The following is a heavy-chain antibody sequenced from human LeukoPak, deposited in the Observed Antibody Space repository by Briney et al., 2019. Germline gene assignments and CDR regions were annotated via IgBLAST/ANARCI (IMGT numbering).Heavy chain of an antibody. D-gene: IGHD3-22*01. CDR1: GFTFSREW. CDR3: ARDGIRGGDTSGYYYDY. J-gene: IGHJ4*02. CDR2: IKQDGSEK. V-gene: IGHV3-7*01. Sequence: GGSLRLSCAGSGFTFSREWMSWVRQAPGKGLEWVANIKQDGSEKYYVDSVKGRFTISRDNAKNSLYLQMNSLRADDTAVYFCARDGIRGGDTSGYYYDYWGQRTLVTVSS.